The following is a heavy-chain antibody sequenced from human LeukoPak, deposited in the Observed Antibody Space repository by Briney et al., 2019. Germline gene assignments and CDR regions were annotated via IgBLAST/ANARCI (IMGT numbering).Heavy chain of an antibody. J-gene: IGHJ4*02. V-gene: IGHV1-18*01. CDR2: ISAYNGNT. CDR3: ARGGSRMTTFYIIDY. D-gene: IGHD4-11*01. Sequence: ASVKVSCKASGYTFTSCGISWVRQAPGQGLEWMGWISAYNGNTNYAQKFQGRVTITRDTSANTAYMELSSLRFEDTAVYYCARGGSRMTTFYIIDYWGQGTLVTVSS. CDR1: GYTFTSCG.